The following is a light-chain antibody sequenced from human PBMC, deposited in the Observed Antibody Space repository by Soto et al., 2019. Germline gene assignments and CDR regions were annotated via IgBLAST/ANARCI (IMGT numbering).Light chain of an antibody. J-gene: IGKJ1*01. CDR2: RAS. CDR1: QNIYSN. V-gene: IGKV3-15*01. CDR3: LQYHNLWA. Sequence: DIVMTQSAATLSVSPGERDNLXCRASQNIYSNVAWYQQISGKAQRPLIYRASTRDPGITAMFSGSGYGKEFNITISSLQSEDFTVYACLQYHNLWAFGQGTKVDIK.